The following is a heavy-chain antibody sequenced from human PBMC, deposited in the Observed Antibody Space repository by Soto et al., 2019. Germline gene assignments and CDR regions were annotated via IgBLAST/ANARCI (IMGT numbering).Heavy chain of an antibody. CDR1: GYSFTSYW. Sequence: GESLKISCKGSGYSFTSYWISWVRQMPGKGLEWMAIIYPDESDTRYSPSFQGQVTISADKSISTAYLQWSSLKASDTAMYYCARTESGYSYGFADVWGQGTTVTGSS. CDR2: IYPDESDT. D-gene: IGHD5-18*01. CDR3: ARTESGYSYGFADV. J-gene: IGHJ6*02. V-gene: IGHV5-51*01.